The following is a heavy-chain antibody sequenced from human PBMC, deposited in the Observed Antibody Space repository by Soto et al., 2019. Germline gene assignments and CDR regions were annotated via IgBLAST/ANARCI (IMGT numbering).Heavy chain of an antibody. CDR2: INAGNGNT. Sequence: ASVKVSCKAPGYTFTSYAMHWVRQAPGQRLEWMGWINAGNGNTKYSQKFQGRVTITRDTSASTAYMELSSLRSEDTAVYYCARERRNRNWFDPWGQGALVTVSS. D-gene: IGHD1-1*01. CDR3: ARERRNRNWFDP. CDR1: GYTFTSYA. V-gene: IGHV1-3*01. J-gene: IGHJ5*02.